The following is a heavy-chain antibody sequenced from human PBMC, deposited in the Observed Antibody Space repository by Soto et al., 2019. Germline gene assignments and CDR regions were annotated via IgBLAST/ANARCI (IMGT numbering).Heavy chain of an antibody. CDR3: AEGAKKGGGGVFDF. CDR1: NYTFTSYG. D-gene: IGHD3-16*01. J-gene: IGHJ4*02. Sequence: QVQLVQSGAEVRKPGASVKVSCKASNYTFTSYGISWVRQAPGQGLEWMGWISVYYGNTNYAQKSQAKSPWTQKTSPRKANRERRTLTSEATAVISVAEGAKKGGGGVFDFWGQGTLVTVSS. V-gene: IGHV1-18*04. CDR2: ISVYYGNT.